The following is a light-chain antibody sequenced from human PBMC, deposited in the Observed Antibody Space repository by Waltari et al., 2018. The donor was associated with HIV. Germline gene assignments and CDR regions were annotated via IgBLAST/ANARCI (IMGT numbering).Light chain of an antibody. CDR2: DVS. CDR1: SSDVGGYKY. V-gene: IGLV2-11*01. J-gene: IGLJ2*01. CDR3: CSYAGSYTPVV. Sequence: QSALTQPRSVSGSPGQSVTISCTGTSSDVGGYKYVSWYQQNPGKAPKFMIYDVSKRPSGVPVRFSRSKSGNPASLTISGLQAEDEADYYCCSYAGSYTPVVFGGGTKLTVL.